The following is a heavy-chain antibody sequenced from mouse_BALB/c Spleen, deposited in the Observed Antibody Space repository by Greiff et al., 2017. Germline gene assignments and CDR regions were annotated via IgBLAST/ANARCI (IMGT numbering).Heavy chain of an antibody. CDR3: AYYGSLDY. D-gene: IGHD2-1*01. Sequence: ESGPGLVKPSQSLSLTCTVTGYSITSDYAWNWIRQFPGNKLEWMGYISYSGSTSYNPSLKSRISITRDTSKNQFFLQLNSVTTEDTATYYCAYYGSLDYWGQGTTLTVSS. CDR1: GYSITSDYA. CDR2: ISYSGST. J-gene: IGHJ2*01. V-gene: IGHV3-2*02.